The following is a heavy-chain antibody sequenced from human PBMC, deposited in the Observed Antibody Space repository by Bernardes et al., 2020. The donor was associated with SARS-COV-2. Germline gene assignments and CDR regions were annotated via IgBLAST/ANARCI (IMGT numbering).Heavy chain of an antibody. CDR2: MNPNTGYT. V-gene: IGHV1-2*06. J-gene: IGHJ4*02. Sequence: ASVKVSCKASGYTFTGFQMHWVRQAPGQGLEWMGRMNPNTGYTRYAQKFQGRVTMTRDTSISTAYMELSRLRSDDTAVYYCARERPDITGTPRDWGQGTLVTVSS. CDR1: GYTFTGFQ. CDR3: ARERPDITGTPRD. D-gene: IGHD1-7*01.